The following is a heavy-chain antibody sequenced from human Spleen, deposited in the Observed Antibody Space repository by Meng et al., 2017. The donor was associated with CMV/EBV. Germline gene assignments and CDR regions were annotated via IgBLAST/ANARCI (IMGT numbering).Heavy chain of an antibody. V-gene: IGHV3-23*01. Sequence: GESLKISCAASGFTFSSYAMSWVRQAPGKGLEWVSVISGSGGSTYYADSVKGRFTISRDNSKYTLYLQMDSLRADDTAVYYCARSQYYDYWSGRYKETGFDYWGQGTQVTVSS. D-gene: IGHD3-3*01. CDR2: ISGSGGST. CDR1: GFTFSSYA. CDR3: ARSQYYDYWSGRYKETGFDY. J-gene: IGHJ4*02.